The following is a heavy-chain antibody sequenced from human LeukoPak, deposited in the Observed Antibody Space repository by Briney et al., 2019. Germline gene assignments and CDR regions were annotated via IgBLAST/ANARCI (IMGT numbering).Heavy chain of an antibody. CDR3: GRVWPRGGTYWDY. J-gene: IGHJ4*02. CDR2: IKQDGSEK. CDR1: GFTFTTYW. D-gene: IGHD3-16*01. Sequence: GGSLSLSCAASGFTFTTYWMSWVRQAPGKGLEWVANIKQDGSEKNYVDSVKGRFTISRDNAKNSLFLQIKCVRAGDTPVFYCGRVWPRGGTYWDYWGQGTLLTLPS. V-gene: IGHV3-7*04.